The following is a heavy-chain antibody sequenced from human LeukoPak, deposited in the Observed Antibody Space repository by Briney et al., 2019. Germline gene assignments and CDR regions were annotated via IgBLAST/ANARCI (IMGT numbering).Heavy chain of an antibody. CDR1: GYTFTIYD. CDR3: ARGPPNWGYDY. CDR2: MSPNSGDT. J-gene: IGHJ4*02. V-gene: IGHV1-8*01. Sequence: ASVNVSCKASGYTFTIYDFNWVRQATGQRPEWMGWMSPNSGDTGYAQKFQDRVTMTRNTSISTAYMELSSLRSDDTAVYYCARGPPNWGYDYWGPGTLVTVSS. D-gene: IGHD7-27*01.